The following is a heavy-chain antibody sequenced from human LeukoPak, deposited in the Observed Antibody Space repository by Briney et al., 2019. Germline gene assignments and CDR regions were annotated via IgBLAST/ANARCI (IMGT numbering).Heavy chain of an antibody. J-gene: IGHJ6*03. Sequence: GGSLRLSCAASGFTFSSYEMNWVRQAPGKGLEWVSYISTSGSTIYYADSVKGRFTISRDNAKNSLYLQMNSLRAEDTAVYYCARVYYCYMDVWGKGTTVTISS. CDR1: GFTFSSYE. CDR2: ISTSGSTI. CDR3: ARVYYCYMDV. V-gene: IGHV3-48*03.